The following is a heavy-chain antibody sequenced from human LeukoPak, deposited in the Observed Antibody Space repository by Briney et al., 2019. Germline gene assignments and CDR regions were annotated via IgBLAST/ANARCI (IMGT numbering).Heavy chain of an antibody. CDR2: IYTSGST. J-gene: IGHJ6*03. V-gene: IGHV4-4*07. CDR3: ARDGVVAAPYYYYMDV. D-gene: IGHD2-15*01. Sequence: SETLSLTCTVSGGSISSYYWSWIRQPAGKGLEWIGRIYTSGSTNYNPSLKSRVTMSVDTSKNQFSLKLSSVTAADTAVYYCARDGVVAAPYYYYMDVWGKGTTVTVSS. CDR1: GGSISSYY.